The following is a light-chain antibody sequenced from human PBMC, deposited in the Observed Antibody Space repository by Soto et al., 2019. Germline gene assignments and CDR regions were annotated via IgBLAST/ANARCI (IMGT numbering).Light chain of an antibody. V-gene: IGKV3-20*01. CDR2: GAS. Sequence: EVVLTQSPGTLSLSPGDRATLSCRASQSVSSSYLAWDQHRPGQAPRLLIYGASRRAAGIPHRFSASGSGTEFTLIISKLEPEDFAVYYCYQYGFSSYTFGQGTNLEMK. J-gene: IGKJ2*01. CDR3: YQYGFSSYT. CDR1: QSVSSSY.